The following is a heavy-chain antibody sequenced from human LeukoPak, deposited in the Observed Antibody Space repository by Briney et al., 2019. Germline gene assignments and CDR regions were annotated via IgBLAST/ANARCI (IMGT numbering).Heavy chain of an antibody. D-gene: IGHD2-21*01. Sequence: GGSLRLSCAASGFTFSNYGMHWVRQAPGKGLEWVAVIAYDGSNKYYADSVKGRFTISRDSSKNTLYLQMNSLRAEDTAVYYCVKYYSRAFDIWGQGTMVTVSS. CDR2: IAYDGSNK. J-gene: IGHJ3*02. CDR3: VKYYSRAFDI. V-gene: IGHV3-30*18. CDR1: GFTFSNYG.